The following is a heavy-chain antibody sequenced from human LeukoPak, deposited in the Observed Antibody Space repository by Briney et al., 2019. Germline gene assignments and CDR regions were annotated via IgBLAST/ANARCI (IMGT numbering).Heavy chain of an antibody. D-gene: IGHD3-16*01. J-gene: IGHJ4*02. Sequence: GGSLRLSCAASGFTFSSYAMSWVRQAPGKGLEGVSAISGSGGSTYYADSGKGRFTISRGNSKNTLYLQMNSLTPEGTAVYDCVKDRGGLWGQGTLVTVSS. V-gene: IGHV3-23*01. CDR1: GFTFSSYA. CDR2: ISGSGGST. CDR3: VKDRGGL.